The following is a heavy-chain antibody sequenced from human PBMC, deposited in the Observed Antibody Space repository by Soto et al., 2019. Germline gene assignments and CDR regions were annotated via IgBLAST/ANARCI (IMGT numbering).Heavy chain of an antibody. CDR2: MYYRGNT. Sequence: QLQLQESGPGLVKPSETLSLTCTVSGGSISSSGYYWGWVRQPPGKGLEWIGSMYYRGNTYYNPSLESRVTISVDTSKNQFSLKLSSVTAADTAVYYCARGLEVRGVIREFYFDYWGQGTLVTVSS. D-gene: IGHD3-10*01. J-gene: IGHJ4*02. CDR3: ARGLEVRGVIREFYFDY. CDR1: GGSISSSGYY. V-gene: IGHV4-39*01.